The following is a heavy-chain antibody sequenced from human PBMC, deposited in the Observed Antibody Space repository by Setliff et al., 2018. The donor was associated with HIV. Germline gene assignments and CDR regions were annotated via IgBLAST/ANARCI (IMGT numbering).Heavy chain of an antibody. Sequence: SETLSLTCSVSGGSISSHYWSWIRQPPGKGLEWIGYVYYSGITNYNVSLKSRVTISVDTAKNQFSLKLRSVTAADTAVYYCARGGGITWKSYSFDYWGQGTLVTVSS. V-gene: IGHV4-59*08. CDR2: VYYSGIT. CDR1: GGSISSHY. CDR3: ARGGGITWKSYSFDY. J-gene: IGHJ4*02. D-gene: IGHD1-1*01.